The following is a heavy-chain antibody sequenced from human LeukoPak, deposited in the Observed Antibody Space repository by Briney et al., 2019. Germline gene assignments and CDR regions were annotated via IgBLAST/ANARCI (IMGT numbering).Heavy chain of an antibody. J-gene: IGHJ4*02. CDR1: GYTFTSYG. V-gene: IGHV1-18*01. CDR3: ARGPYCSGGTCYSQYFDF. CDR2: ISTYNGNT. D-gene: IGHD2-15*01. Sequence: SSVKVSCKASGYTFTSYGITWVRQAPGQGLEWMGWISTYNGNTNYAQKLQGRITMTTDTSTSTAYMELRSLRSDDTAVYYCARGPYCSGGTCYSQYFDFWGQGTLVPDSS.